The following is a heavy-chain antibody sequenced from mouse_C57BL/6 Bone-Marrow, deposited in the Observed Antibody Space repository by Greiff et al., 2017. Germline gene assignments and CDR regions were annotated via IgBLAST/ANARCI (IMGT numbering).Heavy chain of an antibody. D-gene: IGHD1-1*01. CDR3: ARVITTVVARGYYDY. V-gene: IGHV5-6*01. Sequence: EVHLVESGGDLVKPGGSLTLSCAASGFTFSSYGMSWVRQTPDKRLEWVATISSGGSYTYYPDSVKGRFPISRDNAKNTLYLQMSSLTSEDTAMYYCARVITTVVARGYYDYGGQGTTLTVSS. J-gene: IGHJ2*01. CDR1: GFTFSSYG. CDR2: ISSGGSYT.